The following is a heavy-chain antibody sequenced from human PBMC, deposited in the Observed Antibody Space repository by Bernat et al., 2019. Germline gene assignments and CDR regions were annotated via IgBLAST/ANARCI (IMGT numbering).Heavy chain of an antibody. Sequence: QVQLVESGGGVVQPGRSLRLSCAASGFTFSSYGMHWVRQAPGKGLEWVAVIWYDGSNKYYADSVKGRFTISRDNSKNTLYLQMNSLRAEDTAVYYCARDLLPGIAELGGYWGQGTLVTVSS. CDR2: IWYDGSNK. CDR3: ARDLLPGIAELGGY. D-gene: IGHD3-16*01. V-gene: IGHV3-33*01. CDR1: GFTFSSYG. J-gene: IGHJ4*02.